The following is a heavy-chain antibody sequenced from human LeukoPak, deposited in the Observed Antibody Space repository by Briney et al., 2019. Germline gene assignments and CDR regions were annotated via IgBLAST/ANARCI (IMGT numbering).Heavy chain of an antibody. CDR1: GGTFSSYA. CDR3: AAQLYGDYEVDY. Sequence: SVKVSCKASGGTFSSYAISWVRQAPGQGLEWMGGIIPIFGTANYAQKFQGRVTITTDESTSTAYMELSSLRSGDTAVYYCAAQLYGDYEVDYWGQGTLVTVSS. CDR2: IIPIFGTA. V-gene: IGHV1-69*05. J-gene: IGHJ4*02. D-gene: IGHD4-17*01.